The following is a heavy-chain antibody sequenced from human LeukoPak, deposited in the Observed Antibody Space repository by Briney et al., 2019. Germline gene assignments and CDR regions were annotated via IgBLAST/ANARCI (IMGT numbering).Heavy chain of an antibody. CDR2: IRPDAGEK. CDR3: ARSGPIDY. Sequence: GGSLRLSCAASGFTFSSYSVTWVRQAPGKGLEWVANIRPDAGEKNYADSVKGRFTISRDNTRNSLYLQVNSLRVEDTASYYCARSGPIDYWGQGTLVTVSS. D-gene: IGHD3-10*01. CDR1: GFTFSSYS. V-gene: IGHV3-7*01. J-gene: IGHJ4*02.